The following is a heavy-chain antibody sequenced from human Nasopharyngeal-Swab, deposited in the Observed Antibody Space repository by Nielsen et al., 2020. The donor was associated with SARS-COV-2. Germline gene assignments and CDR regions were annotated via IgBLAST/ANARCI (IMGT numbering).Heavy chain of an antibody. V-gene: IGHV3-7*01. J-gene: IGHJ4*02. CDR2: IKQDGSEK. CDR3: ARDSSGWSPDLAN. CDR1: GSTFSGYS. D-gene: IGHD6-19*01. Sequence: GGSLRLSCAASGSTFSGYSMSWVRQAPGKGLGWVANIKQDGSEKYYVDSVEGRFTISRDSAKHSLFLQMNSLRAEDTAVYYCARDSSGWSPDLANWGQGTLVTVSS.